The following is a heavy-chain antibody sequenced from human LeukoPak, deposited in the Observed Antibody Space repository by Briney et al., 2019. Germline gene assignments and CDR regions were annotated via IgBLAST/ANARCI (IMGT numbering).Heavy chain of an antibody. D-gene: IGHD4-17*01. J-gene: IGHJ5*02. CDR1: GFTFSSYA. Sequence: GGSLRLSCTASGFTFSSYAMTWVRQAPGKGLECVSVISGIGTTTYYADSVKGRFTISRDNSKNTLLLQMNSLRVEDTATYYCTKKRTTSVTDWFDPWGQGTPVTVSS. CDR2: ISGIGTTT. CDR3: TKKRTTSVTDWFDP. V-gene: IGHV3-23*01.